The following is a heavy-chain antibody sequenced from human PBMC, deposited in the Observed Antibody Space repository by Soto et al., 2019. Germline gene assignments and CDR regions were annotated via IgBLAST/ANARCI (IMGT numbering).Heavy chain of an antibody. CDR3: ARDGDSGYYYYGMDV. V-gene: IGHV1-18*04. CDR2: ISAYNGNT. Sequence: QVQLVQSGAEVKKPGASVKVSCKASGYTFTGYYMHWVRQAPGQGLEWMGWISAYNGNTNYAQKLQGRVTMTTDTSTSTAYMELRSLRSDDTAVYYCARDGDSGYYYYGMDVWGQGTTVTVSS. D-gene: IGHD4-17*01. CDR1: GYTFTGYY. J-gene: IGHJ6*02.